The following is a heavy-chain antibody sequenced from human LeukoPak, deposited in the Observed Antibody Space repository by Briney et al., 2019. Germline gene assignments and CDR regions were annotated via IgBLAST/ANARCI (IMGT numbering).Heavy chain of an antibody. J-gene: IGHJ4*02. V-gene: IGHV3-23*01. CDR3: AKDNGDSSGYYLSPFDY. Sequence: GGSLTLSCPASGFTFSNYAMSWVRQAPGKELEWVSAISGSGGSTYYADSVRGRFTISRDNSKNPLYLQMNSLRAEDTAVYYCAKDNGDSSGYYLSPFDYWGQGTLVTVSS. D-gene: IGHD3-22*01. CDR1: GFTFSNYA. CDR2: ISGSGGST.